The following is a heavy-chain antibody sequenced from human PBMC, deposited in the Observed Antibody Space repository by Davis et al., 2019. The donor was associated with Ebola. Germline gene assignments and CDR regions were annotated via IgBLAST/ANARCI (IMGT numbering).Heavy chain of an antibody. CDR3: AKVGYPGY. CDR1: GFTFSSFG. V-gene: IGHV3-30*18. Sequence: GGSLRLSCTASGFTFSSFGIHWVRQAPGKGLEWVAVASYDAITNYYADSVKGRFTISRDNARNTVFLQMNSLRAGDTAVYYCAKVGYPGYWGQGTLVTVSS. D-gene: IGHD2-15*01. J-gene: IGHJ4*02. CDR2: ASYDAITN.